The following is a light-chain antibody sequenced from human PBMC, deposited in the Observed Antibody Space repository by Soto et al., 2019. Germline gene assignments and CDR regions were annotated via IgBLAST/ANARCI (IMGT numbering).Light chain of an antibody. CDR3: QQYNNWPRT. CDR2: GAS. J-gene: IGKJ1*01. V-gene: IGKV3-15*01. Sequence: EIVMTQSPATLSVSPGERATLSCRASQSVSSNLAWYQQKPGQAPRLLIYGASTRATGIPARFSGSGSGTELTLTISSLQSEDFAVYYCQQYNNWPRTSGQGTKVEIK. CDR1: QSVSSN.